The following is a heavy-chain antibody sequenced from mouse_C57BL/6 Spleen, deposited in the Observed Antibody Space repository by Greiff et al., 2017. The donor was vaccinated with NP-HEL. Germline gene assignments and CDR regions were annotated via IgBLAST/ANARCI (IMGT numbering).Heavy chain of an antibody. J-gene: IGHJ1*03. Sequence: EVKLQESGGGLVKPGGSLKLSCAASGFTFSSYAMSWVRQTPEKRLEWVATISDGGSYTYYPDNVKGRFTISRDNAKNNLYLQMSHLKSEDTAMYYCARSTVVARGGYFDVWGTGTTVTVSS. CDR2: ISDGGSYT. CDR1: GFTFSSYA. CDR3: ARSTVVARGGYFDV. V-gene: IGHV5-4*03. D-gene: IGHD1-1*01.